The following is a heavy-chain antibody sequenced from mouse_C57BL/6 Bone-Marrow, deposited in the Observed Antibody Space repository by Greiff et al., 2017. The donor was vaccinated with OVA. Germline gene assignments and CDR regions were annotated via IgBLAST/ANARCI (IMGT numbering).Heavy chain of an antibody. Sequence: QVQLQQPGAELVKPGASVKLSCKASGYTFTSYWMQWVKQRPGQGLEWIGEIDPSDSYTNYNQKFKGKATLTVDTSSSTAYMQLSSLTSEDSAVYYCARTGDGNYGFAYWGQGTLVTVSA. CDR3: ARTGDGNYGFAY. CDR2: IDPSDSYT. V-gene: IGHV1-50*01. J-gene: IGHJ3*01. CDR1: GYTFTSYW. D-gene: IGHD2-1*01.